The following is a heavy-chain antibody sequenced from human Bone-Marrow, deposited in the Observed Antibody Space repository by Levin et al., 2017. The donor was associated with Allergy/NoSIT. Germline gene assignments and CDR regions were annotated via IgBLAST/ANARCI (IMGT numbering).Heavy chain of an antibody. CDR1: GFTFYSYD. J-gene: IGHJ3*02. CDR3: AGSGKYDSSGYYNPNGAFDI. CDR2: ISASGDRT. V-gene: IGHV3-23*01. Sequence: GESLKISCAASGFTFYSYDMSWVRQGPGKGLEWVSQISASGDRTYYADSVKGRFTISRDNFKNTVSLQMNRLRAEDTAVYYFAGSGKYDSSGYYNPNGAFDIWGQGTTVTVSS. D-gene: IGHD3-22*01.